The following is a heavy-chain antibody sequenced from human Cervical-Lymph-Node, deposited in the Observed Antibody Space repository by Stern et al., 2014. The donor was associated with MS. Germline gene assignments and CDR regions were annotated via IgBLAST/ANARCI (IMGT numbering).Heavy chain of an antibody. CDR2: IYPRDSDT. CDR1: GYDFNTYW. CDR3: ARWGDGDASLDS. V-gene: IGHV5-51*01. D-gene: IGHD4-17*01. J-gene: IGHJ4*02. Sequence: VQLEQSGAEVKKPGDSLRISCTGSGYDFNTYWIAWVRQMPGKGLEWMGMIYPRDSDTRYSPSVQGQVTISADKSIRAAYLQWRSLKASDTALYFCARWGDGDASLDSWGQGALVTVSS.